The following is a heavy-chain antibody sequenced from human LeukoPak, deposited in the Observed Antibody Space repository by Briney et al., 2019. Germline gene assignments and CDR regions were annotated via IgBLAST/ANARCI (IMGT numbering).Heavy chain of an antibody. CDR2: ISGSGGST. V-gene: IGHV3-23*01. J-gene: IGHJ6*02. CDR1: GFTFSSYA. CDR3: AKVAPLGYYDSSGPSVGMDV. Sequence: GGSLRLSCAASGFTFSSYAMSWVRQAPGKGLEWVSAISGSGGSTYYADSVKGRFTISRDNSKNTLYLQMNSLRAEDTAVYYCAKVAPLGYYDSSGPSVGMDVWGQGTTVTVSS. D-gene: IGHD3-22*01.